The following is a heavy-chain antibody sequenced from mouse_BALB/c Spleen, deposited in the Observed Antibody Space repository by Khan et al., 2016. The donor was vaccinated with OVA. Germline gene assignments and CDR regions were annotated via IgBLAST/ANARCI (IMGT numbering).Heavy chain of an antibody. CDR3: ARSVTITTVVATDFDF. Sequence: EVQLQESGPGLVKPSQSLSITCTVTGYSITSDYAWNWIRQFPGNKLEWMGYISYSGRTSYNPSLKSRISITRDTSKHQFFLQLYSMTTGYTATDYSARSVTITTVVATDFDFWGQGTTLTVSS. J-gene: IGHJ2*01. CDR1: GYSITSDYA. D-gene: IGHD1-1*01. V-gene: IGHV3-2*02. CDR2: ISYSGRT.